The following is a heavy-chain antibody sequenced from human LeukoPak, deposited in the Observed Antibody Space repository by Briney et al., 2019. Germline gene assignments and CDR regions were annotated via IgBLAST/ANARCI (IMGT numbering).Heavy chain of an antibody. CDR1: GFSFSSYS. CDR3: ARHRLGDY. Sequence: GGSLRLSCAASGFSFSSYSMNWVRQAPGKGLECVSYISSSGTTTYYADSVKGRFTISRDNAKNSLYLQMNSLRAEDTAVYYCARHRLGDYWGQGTLVTVYS. CDR2: ISSSGTTT. J-gene: IGHJ4*02. D-gene: IGHD3-22*01. V-gene: IGHV3-48*01.